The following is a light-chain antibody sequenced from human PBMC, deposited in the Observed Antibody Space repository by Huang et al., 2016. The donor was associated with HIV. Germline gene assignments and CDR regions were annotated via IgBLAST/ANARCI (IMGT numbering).Light chain of an antibody. J-gene: IGKJ3*01. CDR1: QSVGSC. Sequence: DIVLTQSPATLSLSPGERTTLSCRASQSVGSCLAWYQQKPGQAPRLLIDDASYRAPGIPARFSVSGSGTDFTLTIISLEPEDFAVYYCQQRTYSFTFGPGTKVD. V-gene: IGKV3-11*01. CDR2: DAS. CDR3: QQRTYSFT.